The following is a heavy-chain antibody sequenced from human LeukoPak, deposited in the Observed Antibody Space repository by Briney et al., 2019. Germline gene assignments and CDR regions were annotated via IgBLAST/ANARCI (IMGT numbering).Heavy chain of an antibody. CDR1: GVTLSPYA. J-gene: IGHJ4*02. CDR3: AKDGYCSSTSCYPNHFDS. D-gene: IGHD2-2*03. Sequence: GGSLRLSCAGSGVTLSPYAMHWVRQAPGKGLEWVALISNDGSNKYYADSVKGRFTISRDNSKNTLDLQMNSLRAEDTAVYYCAKDGYCSSTSCYPNHFDSWGQGTLDIVSS. CDR2: ISNDGSNK. V-gene: IGHV3-30*18.